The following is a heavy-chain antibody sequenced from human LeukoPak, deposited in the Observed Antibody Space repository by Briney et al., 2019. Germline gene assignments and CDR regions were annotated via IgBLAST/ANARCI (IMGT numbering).Heavy chain of an antibody. J-gene: IGHJ4*02. D-gene: IGHD3-22*01. Sequence: SVKVSCKASGGTFSSYAISWVRQAPPPALEWMGGIIHIFDPANYAQKFQGRLTITTDESTSTAYMELSSLGSEDTAVYYCARGVYYYDSSGYHYFDYWGQGTLVTVSS. CDR1: GGTFSSYA. CDR3: ARGVYYYDSSGYHYFDY. CDR2: IIHIFDPA. V-gene: IGHV1-69*05.